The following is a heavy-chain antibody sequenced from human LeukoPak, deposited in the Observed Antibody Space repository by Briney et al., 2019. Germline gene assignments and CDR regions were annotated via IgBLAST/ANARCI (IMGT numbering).Heavy chain of an antibody. CDR1: GFTFSSYG. CDR2: ISYDGSNK. V-gene: IGHV3-30*18. D-gene: IGHD6-19*01. J-gene: IGHJ4*02. CDR3: AKDSRQWLRYIFDY. Sequence: PGGSLRLSCAASGFTFSSYGMHWVRQAPGKGLEWVAVISYDGSNKYYADSVKGRFTISRDNPKNTLYLQMNSLRAEDTAVYYCAKDSRQWLRYIFDYWGQGTLVTVSS.